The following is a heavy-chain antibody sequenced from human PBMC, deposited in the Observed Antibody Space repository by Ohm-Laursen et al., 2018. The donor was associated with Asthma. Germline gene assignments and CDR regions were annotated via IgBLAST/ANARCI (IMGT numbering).Heavy chain of an antibody. J-gene: IGHJ4*02. CDR1: GYTFTSYG. CDR2: ISVYNGNT. D-gene: IGHD5-18*01. Sequence: GASVKVSCHASGYTFTSYGIAWVRQAPGQGLEWMGWISVYNGNTNYAQNLQGRVTLTPDTPTTTAYMELRSLRNDDTAVYYCATLGDSSINQWGQGTLVTVSS. CDR3: ATLGDSSINQ. V-gene: IGHV1-18*01.